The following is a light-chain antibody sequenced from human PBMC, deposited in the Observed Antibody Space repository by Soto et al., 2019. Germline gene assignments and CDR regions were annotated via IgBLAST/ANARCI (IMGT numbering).Light chain of an antibody. V-gene: IGKV1-5*01. CDR2: DAS. J-gene: IGKJ1*01. Sequence: DIQMTQSPSTLSASVGDRVTITCRASQSISSWLAWYQEKPGEAPKLLIYDASSLESGVPSRFSGSGSGTEFTLTISSLQPDDVATYYCQQYNRYWTFGQGTKVDIK. CDR1: QSISSW. CDR3: QQYNRYWT.